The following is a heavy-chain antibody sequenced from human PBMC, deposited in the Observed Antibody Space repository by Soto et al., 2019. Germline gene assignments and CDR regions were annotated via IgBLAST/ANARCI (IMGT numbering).Heavy chain of an antibody. D-gene: IGHD4-17*01. J-gene: IGHJ4*02. CDR3: AKDSGGDYVSDY. Sequence: EVQLLESGGNLVQPGGSLRLSCAASGFTFSSYAMNWVRQAPGKGLECVSTITGSGEATYYADSVKGRFTISRHNSKNTLYLQMNSLRAEDTAVYYCAKDSGGDYVSDYWGQGTLVTVSS. CDR1: GFTFSSYA. CDR2: ITGSGEAT. V-gene: IGHV3-23*01.